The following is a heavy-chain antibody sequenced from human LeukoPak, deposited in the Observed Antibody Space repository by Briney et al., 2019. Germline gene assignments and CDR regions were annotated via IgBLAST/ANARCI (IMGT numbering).Heavy chain of an antibody. J-gene: IGHJ4*02. CDR2: TYYRSEWYK. CDR1: GDRVSSNSAA. V-gene: IGHV6-1*01. CDR3: ARDPGSSSWFYFDY. D-gene: IGHD6-13*01. Sequence: SQTLSLTCAISGDRVSSNSAAWNWIRQSPSRGLEWLGRTYYRSEWYKDYAVSVRSRVSFNADTSKNQFSLHLNSVTPEDTAVYYCARDPGSSSWFYFDYWGQGTLVTVSS.